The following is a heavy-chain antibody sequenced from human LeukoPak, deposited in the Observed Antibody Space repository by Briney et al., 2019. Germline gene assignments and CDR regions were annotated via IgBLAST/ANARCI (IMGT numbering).Heavy chain of an antibody. D-gene: IGHD3/OR15-3a*01. CDR1: GFTFSNAW. Sequence: GGSLRLSCAASGFTFSNAWMTWVRQAPGKGLEWVGLIKDKSDGGTTEYAAPVKGRFTISRGDSKKTVYLQMNSLKTEDTAVYYCTTWTSHWGQGTLVTVSS. J-gene: IGHJ4*02. CDR2: IKDKSDGGTT. CDR3: TTWTSH. V-gene: IGHV3-15*01.